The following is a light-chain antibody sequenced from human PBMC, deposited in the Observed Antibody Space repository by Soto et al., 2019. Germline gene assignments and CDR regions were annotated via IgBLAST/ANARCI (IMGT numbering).Light chain of an antibody. V-gene: IGLV2-14*01. Sequence: QSVLTQPASVSGSPGQSITISCIGTSSDVGGYNYVSWYQHHPGKAPKVIIYEVTNRPSGVSSRFSGSKSGNTASLTISGLQAEDEADYFCSSYTSSSTLVFGGGTKLTVL. CDR1: SSDVGGYNY. CDR2: EVT. J-gene: IGLJ3*02. CDR3: SSYTSSSTLV.